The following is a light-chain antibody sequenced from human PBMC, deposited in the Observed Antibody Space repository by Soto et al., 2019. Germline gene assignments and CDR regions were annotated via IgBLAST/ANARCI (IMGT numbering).Light chain of an antibody. CDR2: AAS. CDR3: QLSYNAWT. J-gene: IGKJ1*01. CDR1: QNMSRY. V-gene: IGKV1-39*01. Sequence: RQMTQSPSSLASCVGGRVSSTCRASQNMSRYLNWYQQKPGKAPELLIYAASTLQSGVPSRFNAGGSGTDFTLTITSLQPEDPATYYCQLSYNAWTFGQGTKVDIK.